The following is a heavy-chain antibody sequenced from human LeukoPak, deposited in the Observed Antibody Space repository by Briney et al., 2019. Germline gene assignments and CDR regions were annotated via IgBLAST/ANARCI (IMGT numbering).Heavy chain of an antibody. CDR3: ARTYSSGWYCLDY. J-gene: IGHJ4*02. V-gene: IGHV3-66*01. CDR1: EFTFDNYA. Sequence: GGSLRLSCAASEFTFDNYAMSWVRQAPGKGLEWVSVIYSGGSTYYADSVKGRFTISRDNSKNTLYLQMNSPRAEDTAVYYCARTYSSGWYCLDYWGQGTLVTVSS. CDR2: IYSGGST. D-gene: IGHD6-19*01.